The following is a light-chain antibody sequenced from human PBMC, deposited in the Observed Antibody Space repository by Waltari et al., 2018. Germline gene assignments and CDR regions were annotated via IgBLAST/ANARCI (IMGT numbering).Light chain of an antibody. CDR3: QQYGSSLSIT. CDR2: GAS. Sequence: EIVLTQSPDTLSLSPGERATLSCGASQCVSSSYLAWYQQKPGQAPRLLIYGASSRATGIPDRFSGSWSGTDFTLTISRLEPEDFAVYYCQQYGSSLSITFGQGTRLEIK. CDR1: QCVSSSY. V-gene: IGKV3-20*01. J-gene: IGKJ5*01.